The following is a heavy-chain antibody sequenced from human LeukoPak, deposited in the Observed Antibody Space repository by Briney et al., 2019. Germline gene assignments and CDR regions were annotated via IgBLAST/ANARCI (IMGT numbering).Heavy chain of an antibody. J-gene: IGHJ4*02. CDR2: LYSGGSI. CDR3: ARDPSRGLYYFDH. CDR1: GFTVSSNY. Sequence: GGSLRLSCAASGFTVSSNYMSWVRQAPGKGLEWVSVLYSGGSIYYADSVKGRFTISRDNSKNTLYLQMNSLRAEDTAVYYCARDPSRGLYYFDHWGQGTLVIVSS. V-gene: IGHV3-53*01. D-gene: IGHD3/OR15-3a*01.